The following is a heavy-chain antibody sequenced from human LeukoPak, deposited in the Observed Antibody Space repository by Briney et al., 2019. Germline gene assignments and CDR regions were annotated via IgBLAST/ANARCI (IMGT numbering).Heavy chain of an antibody. Sequence: WETLSLTCTVSVGSINTYHWSCIRRPPGGALEWIGYSDNSERTNYNPCLKSRVAISVDTSKSQFSLKLTSVTAADTAVYYCAREEVGATGDHFQHWGQGTLVTVSS. D-gene: IGHD1-26*01. CDR1: VGSINTYH. CDR3: AREEVGATGDHFQH. J-gene: IGHJ1*01. V-gene: IGHV4-59*01. CDR2: SDNSERT.